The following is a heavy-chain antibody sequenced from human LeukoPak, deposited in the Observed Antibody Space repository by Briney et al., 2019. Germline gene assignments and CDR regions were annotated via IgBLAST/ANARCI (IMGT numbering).Heavy chain of an antibody. V-gene: IGHV4-61*02. CDR1: GGSISSGNYY. Sequence: SETLSLTCTVSGGSISSGNYYWSWIRQPAGKGLEWIGRIYTSGSTNYNPSLKSRVTISVDTSKNQFSLKLSSVTAADTAVYYCARDFPRRYYGSGSYSPRWRGWFDPWGQGTLVTVSS. CDR3: ARDFPRRYYGSGSYSPRWRGWFDP. CDR2: IYTSGST. J-gene: IGHJ5*02. D-gene: IGHD3-10*01.